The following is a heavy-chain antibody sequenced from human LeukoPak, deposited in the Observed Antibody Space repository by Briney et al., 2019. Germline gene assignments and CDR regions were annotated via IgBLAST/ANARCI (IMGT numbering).Heavy chain of an antibody. V-gene: IGHV1-18*01. Sequence: ASVKVSCKASGYTFTSYGISWVRQAPGQGLEWMGWISAYNGNTNYAQKLQGRVTMTTDTSTSTAYMELRSLRSDDTAVYYCARKPRVYAMDWFDPWGQGTLVTVSS. CDR2: ISAYNGNT. J-gene: IGHJ5*02. CDR1: GYTFTSYG. D-gene: IGHD2-8*01. CDR3: ARKPRVYAMDWFDP.